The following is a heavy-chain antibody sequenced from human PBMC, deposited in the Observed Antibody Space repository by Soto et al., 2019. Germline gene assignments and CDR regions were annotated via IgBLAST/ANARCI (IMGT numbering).Heavy chain of an antibody. Sequence: QVQLVQSGGEVKKPGASVKVSCKASGYTFTSYGISWVRQAPGQGLEWMGWISAYNGNTNYAQKLQGRFSMTTDTATSTDYMELRSLRSDDTAVYYCARVVGALGHWFDPWGQGTLVTVSS. J-gene: IGHJ5*02. CDR2: ISAYNGNT. V-gene: IGHV1-18*01. D-gene: IGHD1-26*01. CDR3: ARVVGALGHWFDP. CDR1: GYTFTSYG.